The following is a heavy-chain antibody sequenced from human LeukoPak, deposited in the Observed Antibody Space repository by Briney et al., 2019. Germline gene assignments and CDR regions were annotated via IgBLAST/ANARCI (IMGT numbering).Heavy chain of an antibody. CDR2: IRSKANSYAT. CDR3: TRPVCSGGSCYLFDY. J-gene: IGHJ4*02. D-gene: IGHD2-15*01. CDR1: GFTFSGSA. Sequence: GGSLKLSCAASGFTFSGSAMHWVRQASGKGLEWVGRIRSKANSYATAYAASVKGRFTISRDDSKNTAYLQMNSLKTEDTAVYYCTRPVCSGGSCYLFDYWGQGTLVTASP. V-gene: IGHV3-73*01.